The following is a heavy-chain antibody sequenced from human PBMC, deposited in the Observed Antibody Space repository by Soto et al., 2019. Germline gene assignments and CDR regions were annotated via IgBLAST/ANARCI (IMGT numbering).Heavy chain of an antibody. V-gene: IGHV3-21*01. CDR3: ARDLRPISIAAGDGMDV. J-gene: IGHJ6*02. Sequence: EVQLVESGGGLVKPGGSLRLSCAASGFTFSSYSMNWVRQAPGKGLEWVSSISSSSSYIYCADSVKGRFTISRDNAKNSLYLQMNSLRAEDTAVYYCARDLRPISIAAGDGMDVWGQGTTVTVSS. CDR1: GFTFSSYS. D-gene: IGHD6-6*01. CDR2: ISSSSSYI.